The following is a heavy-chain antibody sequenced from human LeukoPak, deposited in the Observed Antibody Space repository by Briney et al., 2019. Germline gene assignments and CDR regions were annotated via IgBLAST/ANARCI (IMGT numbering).Heavy chain of an antibody. CDR1: GGSISSSSYY. CDR3: ARDWYSSGWWLAFDI. CDR2: IYHSGST. D-gene: IGHD6-19*01. J-gene: IGHJ3*02. V-gene: IGHV4-39*07. Sequence: SETLSLTCTVSGGSISSSSYYWGWIRQPPGKGLEWIGSIYHSGSTYCNPSLKSRVTISVDTSKNQFSLKLSSVTAADTAVYYCARDWYSSGWWLAFDIWGQGTMVTVSS.